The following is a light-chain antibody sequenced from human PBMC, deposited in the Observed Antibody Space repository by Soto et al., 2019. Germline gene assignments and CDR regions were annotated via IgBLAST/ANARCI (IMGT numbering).Light chain of an antibody. CDR1: QSVSSN. CDR2: GAS. Sequence: EIVMTQSPATLSVSPGERATLSCRASQSVSSNLAWYQQKPGQAPRLLIYGASTRATGIPARFSGSGSGTEFTLTISSLQSEDFAFYYCKQYNNWPPITFGQGHDWRLN. J-gene: IGKJ5*01. V-gene: IGKV3-15*01. CDR3: KQYNNWPPIT.